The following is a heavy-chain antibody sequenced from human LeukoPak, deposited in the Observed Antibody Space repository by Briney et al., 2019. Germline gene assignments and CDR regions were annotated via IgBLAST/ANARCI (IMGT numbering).Heavy chain of an antibody. CDR1: AYTFTSCG. J-gene: IGHJ6*02. Sequence: ASCRTVAYTFTSCGTNCVRQAPGHGFECMGWISAYNGNRKYEQKIQGRVTMTTDTSTTTSYMELRSLTYDDTAVYYCAREEGVLLVYDSYYGMDVWGQGTTVIVS. CDR3: AREEGVLLVYDSYYGMDV. CDR2: ISAYNGNR. D-gene: IGHD2-8*01. V-gene: IGHV1-18*01.